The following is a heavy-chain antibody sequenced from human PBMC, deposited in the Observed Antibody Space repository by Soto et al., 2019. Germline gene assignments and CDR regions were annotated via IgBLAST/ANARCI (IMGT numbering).Heavy chain of an antibody. Sequence: GSLRLSCAASGFTVSSNYMSWVRPAPGKGLEWVSVIYSGGSTYYADSVKGRFTISRDNSKNTLYLQMNSLRAEDTAVYYCAREDGYRGGDAFDIWGQGTMVTVSS. CDR3: AREDGYRGGDAFDI. V-gene: IGHV3-66*01. CDR1: GFTVSSNY. CDR2: IYSGGST. D-gene: IGHD5-12*01. J-gene: IGHJ3*02.